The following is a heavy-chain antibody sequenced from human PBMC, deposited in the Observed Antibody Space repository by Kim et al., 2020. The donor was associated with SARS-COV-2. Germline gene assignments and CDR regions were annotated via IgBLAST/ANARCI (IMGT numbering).Heavy chain of an antibody. CDR2: IYYSGTT. V-gene: IGHV4-31*03. CDR1: GVSISSGGFY. D-gene: IGHD3-10*01. J-gene: IGHJ6*02. Sequence: SETLSLTCTVSGVSISSGGFYWSWIRQHPGKGLEWIGYIYYSGTTYYNPSLKSRITISINTSKNQFSLRLSSVTAADTAVYYCARGFGGSGTYNGYDYYYAMGIWGQGTTVTVSS. CDR3: ARGFGGSGTYNGYDYYYAMGI.